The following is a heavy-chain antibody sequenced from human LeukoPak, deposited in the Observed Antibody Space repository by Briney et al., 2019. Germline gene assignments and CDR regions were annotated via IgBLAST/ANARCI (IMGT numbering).Heavy chain of an antibody. V-gene: IGHV3-11*01. CDR1: GFTFDDYG. CDR2: ISSSGSTI. CDR3: ASSPHSGYSGYDYHSTFDY. Sequence: PGGSLRLSCAASGFTFDDYGMSWVRQAPGKGLEWVSYISSSGSTIYYADSVKGRFTISRDNAKNSLYLQMNSLRAEDTAVYYCASSPHSGYSGYDYHSTFDYWGQGTLVTVSS. D-gene: IGHD5-12*01. J-gene: IGHJ4*02.